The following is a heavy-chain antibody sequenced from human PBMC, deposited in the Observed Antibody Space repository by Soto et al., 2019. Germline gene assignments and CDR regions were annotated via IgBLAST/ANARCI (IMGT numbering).Heavy chain of an antibody. V-gene: IGHV3-23*01. CDR3: AKVFYYYDSSGSYYFDY. CDR1: GFTFSSYA. J-gene: IGHJ4*02. D-gene: IGHD3-22*01. Sequence: PGGSLRLSCAASGFTFSSYAVSLVRQAPGKGPEWISSISGSGSTIYYADSVKGRFTISRDNSKNTLYLQMSSLRAEDTAVYYCAKVFYYYDSSGSYYFDYWGEGAPVTVSS. CDR2: ISGSGSTI.